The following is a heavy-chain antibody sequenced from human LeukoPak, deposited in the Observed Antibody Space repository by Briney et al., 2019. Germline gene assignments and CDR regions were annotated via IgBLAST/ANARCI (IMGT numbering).Heavy chain of an antibody. CDR2: IKQDGSEK. D-gene: IGHD2-2*01. CDR1: GFTFSSYW. CDR3: ARDPGCSSTSCQYYFDY. J-gene: IGHJ4*02. V-gene: IGHV3-7*01. Sequence: PGGSLRLSCAASGFTFSSYWMSWVRQAPGKGLEWAADIKQDGSEKYYVDSVKGRFTISRDNAKNSLYLQMNSLRAEDTAVYYCARDPGCSSTSCQYYFDYWGQGTLVTVSS.